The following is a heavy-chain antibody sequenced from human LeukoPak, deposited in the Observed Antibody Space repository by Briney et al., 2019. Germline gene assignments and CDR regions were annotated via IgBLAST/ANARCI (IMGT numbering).Heavy chain of an antibody. CDR1: GFISSNSI. CDR3: AREKSRDGHNEGLYLFYMDV. D-gene: IGHD5-24*01. CDR2: IVQEVRHM. V-gene: IGHV3-30*04. J-gene: IGHJ6*03. Sequence: PGGSVRLSCAASGFISSNSIIHWVRQAPGKGLEWVAVIVQEVRHMYYADSVKGRFTVSRDNSQNTVYLQMNSLRVDDTALYYCAREKSRDGHNEGLYLFYMDVWGTGNPV.